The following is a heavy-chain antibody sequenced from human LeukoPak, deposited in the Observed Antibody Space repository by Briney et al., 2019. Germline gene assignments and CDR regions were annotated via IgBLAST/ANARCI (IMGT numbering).Heavy chain of an antibody. CDR1: GFSFSNNW. V-gene: IGHV3-7*01. CDR2: INQDGRER. Sequence: GGSLRLSCAASGFSFSNNWMFWVRQAPGKGLEWVATINQDGRERFYVDSVKGRFTISRDNTKNSLYLQMNSLRAEDTAMYFCATGTYLERFYSWGQGTLVTVSS. CDR3: ATGTYLERFYS. J-gene: IGHJ4*02. D-gene: IGHD3-16*02.